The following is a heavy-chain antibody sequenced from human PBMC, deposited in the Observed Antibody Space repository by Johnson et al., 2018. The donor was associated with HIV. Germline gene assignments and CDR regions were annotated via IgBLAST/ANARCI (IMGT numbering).Heavy chain of an antibody. CDR3: ATARRAIDV. J-gene: IGHJ3*01. D-gene: IGHD6-6*01. V-gene: IGHV3-15*01. CDR1: GFTFSNAW. CDR2: IKSKTAGGTT. Sequence: VQLVESGGGLVKPGGSLRLSCAASGFTFSNAWMSWVRQAPGKGLEWVGRIKSKTAGGTTDYAEPVKGRFTISRDDSKNTLYLQMNSRRAEYTPVYYCATARRAIDVWGQGTMATVSS.